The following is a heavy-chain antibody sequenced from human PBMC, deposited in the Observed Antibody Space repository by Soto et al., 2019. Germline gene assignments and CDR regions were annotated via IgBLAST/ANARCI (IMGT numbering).Heavy chain of an antibody. Sequence: GGSLRLSCAASGFTVSSNYMSWVRQAPGKGLEWVSVIYSGGSTYYADSVKDRFTISRDNSKNTLYLQMNSLRAEDTAVYYCAASPGSGWYVYWGQGTLVTVSS. D-gene: IGHD6-19*01. V-gene: IGHV3-66*01. CDR3: AASPGSGWYVY. CDR2: IYSGGST. CDR1: GFTVSSNY. J-gene: IGHJ4*02.